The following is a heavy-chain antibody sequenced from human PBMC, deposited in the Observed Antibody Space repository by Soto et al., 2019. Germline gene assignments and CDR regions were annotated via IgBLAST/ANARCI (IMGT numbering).Heavy chain of an antibody. V-gene: IGHV4-61*01. D-gene: IGHD5-18*01. CDR1: GGSVSSDSYY. CDR2: IYYSGST. J-gene: IGHJ4*02. CDR3: ARERGGYGLFDS. Sequence: SETLSLTCTVSGGSVSSDSYYWSWIRQPPGKGLEWIGYIYYSGSTNYNPSLSSRVTISIDRSNDQFSLNLKSVTAADTAVYYCARERGGYGLFDSWGQGTLVTVSS.